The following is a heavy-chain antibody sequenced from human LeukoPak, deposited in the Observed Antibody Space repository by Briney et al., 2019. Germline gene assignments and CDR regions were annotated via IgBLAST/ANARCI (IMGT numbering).Heavy chain of an antibody. Sequence: PGGSLRLSCAASGFTFSAYAIHWVRQAPGKGLEWVAFISYDGGTKDYTDSVKGRFTISRDNSKNTLFLQMNSLRAEDTAVYYCARDLLGTPQWLESEGSWGQGTLVTVSS. CDR1: GFTFSAYA. J-gene: IGHJ5*02. D-gene: IGHD6-19*01. CDR3: ARDLLGTPQWLESEGS. CDR2: ISYDGGTK. V-gene: IGHV3-30-3*01.